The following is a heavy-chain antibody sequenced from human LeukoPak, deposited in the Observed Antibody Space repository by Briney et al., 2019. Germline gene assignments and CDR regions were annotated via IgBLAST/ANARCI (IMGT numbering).Heavy chain of an antibody. J-gene: IGHJ5*02. CDR2: IYYSGST. CDR1: GGSISSSSYY. CDR3: ARDPLYWFDP. V-gene: IGHV4-39*07. Sequence: PSETLSLTCTVSGGSISSSSYYWGWIRQPPGKGLEWIGTIYYSGSTYYNPSLKSRVTISVDTSKNQFSLKLSSVTAADTAVYYCARDPLYWFDPWGQGTLVTVSS.